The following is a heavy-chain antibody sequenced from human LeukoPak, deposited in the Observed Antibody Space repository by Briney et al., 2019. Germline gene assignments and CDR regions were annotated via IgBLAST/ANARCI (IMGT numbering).Heavy chain of an antibody. Sequence: GSLRLSCAASGFTFRDYGMSWVRQAPGKGLEWIGEINHRGSTNYNPSLKSRVTISVDTSKNQFSLKLSSVTAADTAVYYCARGLRQLVRSWHYWGQGTLVTVSS. D-gene: IGHD6-6*01. J-gene: IGHJ4*02. CDR1: GFTFRDYG. V-gene: IGHV4-34*01. CDR2: INHRGST. CDR3: ARGLRQLVRSWHY.